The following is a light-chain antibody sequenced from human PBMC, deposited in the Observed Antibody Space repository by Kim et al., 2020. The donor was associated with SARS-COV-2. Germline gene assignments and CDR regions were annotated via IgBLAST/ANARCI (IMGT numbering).Light chain of an antibody. V-gene: IGKV2-30*01. CDR2: KVS. J-gene: IGKJ3*01. CDR1: QSVVYSDGNIY. Sequence: PASVFCRSSQSVVYSDGNIYLNWFHQRPGQSPRHIIYKVSKRDSGVPDRFSGSGSVTDFTLQISRVEAEDVGVYYCMQGTLWPFTFGPGTKVDIK. CDR3: MQGTLWPFT.